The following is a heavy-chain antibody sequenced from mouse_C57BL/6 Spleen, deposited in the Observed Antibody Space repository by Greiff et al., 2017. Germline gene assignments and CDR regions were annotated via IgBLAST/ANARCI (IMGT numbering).Heavy chain of an antibody. D-gene: IGHD2-3*01. CDR3: ARRYDLYYYAMDY. V-gene: IGHV5-17*01. Sequence: EVHLVESGGGLVKPGGSLKLSCAASGFTFSDYGMHWVRQAPEKGLEWVAYISSGSSTIYYADTVKGRFTISRDNAKNTLFLQMTSLRSEDTAMYYCARRYDLYYYAMDYWGQGTSVTVSS. CDR2: ISSGSSTI. J-gene: IGHJ4*01. CDR1: GFTFSDYG.